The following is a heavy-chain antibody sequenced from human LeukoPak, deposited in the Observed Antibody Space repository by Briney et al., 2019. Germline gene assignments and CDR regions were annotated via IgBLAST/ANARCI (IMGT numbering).Heavy chain of an antibody. D-gene: IGHD5-24*01. CDR1: RFIFDNYW. CDR2: IKQDESAK. V-gene: IGHV3-7*01. Sequence: PGGSLRLSCAASRFIFDNYWMSWVRQAPEKGLEWVANIKQDESAKYYVGSVKGRFTISRDNAKNTLYLQMDSLRADDTAVYYCARLQWPQLRAFDIWGQGTMVTVSS. J-gene: IGHJ3*02. CDR3: ARLQWPQLRAFDI.